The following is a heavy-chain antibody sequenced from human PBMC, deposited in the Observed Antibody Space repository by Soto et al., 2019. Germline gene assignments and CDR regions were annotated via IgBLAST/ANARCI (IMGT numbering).Heavy chain of an antibody. Sequence: SETLSLTCTASGGSISSYYWSWIRQPPGKGLEWIGYIYYSGSTNYNPSLKSRVTISVDTSKNQFSLKLSSVTAADTAVYYCARVRSTVTTGYYFDYWGQGTLVTVSS. D-gene: IGHD4-17*01. CDR1: GGSISSYY. CDR3: ARVRSTVTTGYYFDY. V-gene: IGHV4-59*01. J-gene: IGHJ4*02. CDR2: IYYSGST.